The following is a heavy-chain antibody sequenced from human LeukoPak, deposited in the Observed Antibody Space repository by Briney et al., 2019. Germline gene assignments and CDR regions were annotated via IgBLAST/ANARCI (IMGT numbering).Heavy chain of an antibody. Sequence: PGRSLRLSCAASGFTFSSYAMHWVRQAPGKGLEWVAVISYDDDNEYYADSVKGRFIISRDNSKNILYLQMNSLRREDTAVYYCARDNNGVYWGQGTLVTVSS. CDR1: GFTFSSYA. J-gene: IGHJ4*02. CDR2: ISYDDDNE. D-gene: IGHD1/OR15-1a*01. CDR3: ARDNNGVY. V-gene: IGHV3-30-3*01.